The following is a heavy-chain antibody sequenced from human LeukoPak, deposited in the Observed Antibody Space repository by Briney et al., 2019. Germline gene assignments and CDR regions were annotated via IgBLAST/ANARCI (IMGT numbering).Heavy chain of an antibody. CDR1: GFTFTTYA. V-gene: IGHV3-23*01. D-gene: IGHD3-10*01. CDR2: IGASGGST. CDR3: AKDRITMVRGVISFDY. J-gene: IGHJ4*02. Sequence: GGSLRLSCAASGFTFTTYAMSWVRQAPGTGLEWVSGIGASGGSTYYADSMKGRFTISRDNSKNTLYLQMNSLRAEDTAVYYCAKDRITMVRGVISFDYWGQGTLVTVSS.